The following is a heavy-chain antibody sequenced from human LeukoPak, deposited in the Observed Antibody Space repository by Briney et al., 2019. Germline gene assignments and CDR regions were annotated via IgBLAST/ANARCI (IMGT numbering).Heavy chain of an antibody. CDR1: GYTLTELS. Sequence: GASVKVSCKVSGYTLTELSMHWVRQAPGKGLEWMGGFDPEDGETIYAQKFQGRVTMTEDTSTDTAYMELSSLRSEDTAVYYCAMSKRIQLWLSYDDYFDYWGQGTLVTVSS. V-gene: IGHV1-24*01. CDR3: AMSKRIQLWLSYDDYFDY. D-gene: IGHD5-18*01. J-gene: IGHJ4*02. CDR2: FDPEDGET.